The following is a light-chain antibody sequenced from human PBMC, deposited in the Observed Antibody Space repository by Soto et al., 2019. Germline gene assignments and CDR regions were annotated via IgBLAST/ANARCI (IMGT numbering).Light chain of an antibody. CDR1: SSDVGSYNY. V-gene: IGLV2-14*01. J-gene: IGLJ1*01. CDR3: CSYVTTPEI. CDR2: ASS. Sequence: QSALTQPASVSGSPGQSITISCTGTSSDVGSYNYVSWYQHHPGKAPRLMIYASSNRPSGVSHRFSGSRSGNTASLTISGLQAEDEADYYCCSYVTTPEIFGTGTKVTVL.